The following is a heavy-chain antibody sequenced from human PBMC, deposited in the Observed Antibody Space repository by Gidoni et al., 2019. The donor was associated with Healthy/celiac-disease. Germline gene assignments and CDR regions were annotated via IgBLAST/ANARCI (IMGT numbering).Heavy chain of an antibody. Sequence: QVQLQQWGAGLLKPSETLSLTCAVYGGSFSGYYWSWIRQPPGKGLEWIGEINHSGSTNYNPSLKSRVTISVDTSKNQFSLKLSFVTAADTAVYYCARGVRVKDYDFWSGYYTYWGQGTLVTVSS. CDR1: GGSFSGYY. CDR2: INHSGST. V-gene: IGHV4-34*01. CDR3: ARGVRVKDYDFWSGYYTY. J-gene: IGHJ4*02. D-gene: IGHD3-3*01.